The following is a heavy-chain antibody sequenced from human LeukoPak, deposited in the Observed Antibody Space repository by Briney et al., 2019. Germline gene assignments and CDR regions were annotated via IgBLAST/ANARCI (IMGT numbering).Heavy chain of an antibody. CDR1: GXSLTSYW. D-gene: IGHD5-12*01. J-gene: IGHJ4*02. CDR2: IYPGDSDT. V-gene: IGHV5-51*01. CDR3: ARLNSGYYY. Sequence: GESLKISCKGSGXSLTSYWSAWVRQTPGKGLEWMGIIYPGDSDTRFSPSFQGQVTISADKSTSTAYLQWSSLKASDTAMYYCARLNSGYYYWGQGTLVTVSS.